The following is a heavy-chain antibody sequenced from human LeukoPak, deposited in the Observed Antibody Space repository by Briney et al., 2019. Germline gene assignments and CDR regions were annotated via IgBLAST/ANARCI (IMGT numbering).Heavy chain of an antibody. CDR3: ARCDGYYFDY. Sequence: PSETLSLTCTVSGGSLSSGGYYWSWIRQHPETGLEWIGYINYSGSTYYNPSLKSRVTISVDTSTNQFSLKLTSVTAADTAVFYCARCDGYYFDYWGQGTLVTVSS. J-gene: IGHJ4*02. CDR1: GGSLSSGGYY. V-gene: IGHV4-31*03. CDR2: INYSGST. D-gene: IGHD2-21*02.